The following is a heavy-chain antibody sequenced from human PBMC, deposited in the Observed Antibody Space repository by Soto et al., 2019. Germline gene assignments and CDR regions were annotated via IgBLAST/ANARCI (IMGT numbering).Heavy chain of an antibody. CDR3: ARANGSGSYYAWNYYYGMDV. J-gene: IGHJ6*02. D-gene: IGHD3-10*01. CDR2: IYYSGST. Sequence: SETLSLTCTVSGGSISSYYWSWIRQPPGKGLEWVGYIYYSGSTNYNPSLKSRVTISVDTSKNQFSLKLSSVTAADTAVYYCARANGSGSYYAWNYYYGMDVWGQGTTVTVS. CDR1: GGSISSYY. V-gene: IGHV4-59*08.